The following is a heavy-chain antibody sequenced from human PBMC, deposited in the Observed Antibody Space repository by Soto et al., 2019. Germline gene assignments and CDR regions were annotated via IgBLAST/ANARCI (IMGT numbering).Heavy chain of an antibody. D-gene: IGHD3-3*01. CDR2: SSAYNGNR. J-gene: IGHJ4*02. CDR3: ARDFGSEFSAPGEVFDS. V-gene: IGHV1-18*01. Sequence: AAVKVSCKASGYIFTSYGISWVRQAPGQGLEGMGCSSAYNGNRKYAQNLQGRGALTTDTSTYTAYMELRSLQSEDPAVYSCARDFGSEFSAPGEVFDSWGQRALVTVSS. CDR1: GYIFTSYG.